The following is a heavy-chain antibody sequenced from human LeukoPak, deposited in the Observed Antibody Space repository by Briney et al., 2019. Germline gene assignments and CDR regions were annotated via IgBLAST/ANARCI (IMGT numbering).Heavy chain of an antibody. CDR3: ARGYCSGGSCYSSPFKATPVY. CDR1: GYTFTSYY. Sequence: ASVKVSCKASGYTFTSYYMHWVRQAPGQGLEWMGIINPSGGSTSYAQKFQGRVTMTRDTSTSTVYMELSSLRSEDTAVYYCARGYCSGGSCYSSPFKATPVYWGQGTLVTVSS. CDR2: INPSGGST. D-gene: IGHD2-15*01. V-gene: IGHV1-46*01. J-gene: IGHJ4*02.